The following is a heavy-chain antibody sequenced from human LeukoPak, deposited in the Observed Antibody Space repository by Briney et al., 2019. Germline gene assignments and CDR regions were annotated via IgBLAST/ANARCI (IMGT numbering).Heavy chain of an antibody. D-gene: IGHD3-3*01. Sequence: GGSLRLSCAASGFTFSSYSMNWVRQAPGEGLEWVSSISSSSSYIYYADSVKGRFTISRDNAKNSLYLQMNSLRAEDTAVYYCARDAVLRFLEWSYNWFDPWGQGTLVTVSS. V-gene: IGHV3-21*01. CDR1: GFTFSSYS. CDR3: ARDAVLRFLEWSYNWFDP. J-gene: IGHJ5*02. CDR2: ISSSSSYI.